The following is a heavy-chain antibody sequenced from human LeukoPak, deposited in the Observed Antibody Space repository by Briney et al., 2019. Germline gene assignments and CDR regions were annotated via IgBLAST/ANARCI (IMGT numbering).Heavy chain of an antibody. J-gene: IGHJ4*02. CDR3: ARAGGNSYFDY. CDR1: GFTFSSYS. D-gene: IGHD4-23*01. CDR2: ISSSCSYK. V-gene: IGHV3-21*01. Sequence: GRSLRLSCAASGFTFSSYSMNWVRQAPGKGLEWVSFISSSCSYKYYADSVKGRFTISRDNAKNSLYLQMNSLRAEDTAVYYCARAGGNSYFDYWGQGTLVTVSS.